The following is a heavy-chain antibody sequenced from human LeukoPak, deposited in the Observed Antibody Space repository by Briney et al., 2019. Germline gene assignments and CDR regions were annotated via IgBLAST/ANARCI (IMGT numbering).Heavy chain of an antibody. CDR2: INHSGST. V-gene: IGHV4-34*01. D-gene: IGHD6-13*01. J-gene: IGHJ4*02. CDR1: GGSFSGHY. Sequence: SETLSLTCAVYGGSFSGHYCSWIRQPPGKGLEWIGEINHSGSTRYNPSLKSRVTISVDASKNQFSLKLSSVTAADTAVYYCAVAAAGSDYYFDYWGQGTLVTVSS. CDR3: AVAAAGSDYYFDY.